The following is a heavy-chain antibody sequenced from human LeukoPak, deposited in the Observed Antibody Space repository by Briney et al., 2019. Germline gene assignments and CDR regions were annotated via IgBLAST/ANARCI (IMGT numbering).Heavy chain of an antibody. CDR2: FDPEDGET. Sequence: ASVTVSCKVSGYTLTELSMHWVRQAPGKGLEWMGGFDPEDGETIYAQKFQGRVTMTEDTSTDTAYMELSSLRSEDTAVYYCATAQNSSGWPYYGMDVWGQGTTVTVSS. J-gene: IGHJ6*02. CDR1: GYTLTELS. CDR3: ATAQNSSGWPYYGMDV. V-gene: IGHV1-24*01. D-gene: IGHD6-19*01.